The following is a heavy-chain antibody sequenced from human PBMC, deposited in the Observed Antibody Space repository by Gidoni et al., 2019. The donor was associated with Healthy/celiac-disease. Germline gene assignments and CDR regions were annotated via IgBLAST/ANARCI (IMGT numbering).Heavy chain of an antibody. V-gene: IGHV4-34*01. CDR3: ARDFMITFGKDY. CDR1: GGSFRGYY. CDR2: INHMGSS. J-gene: IGHJ4*02. D-gene: IGHD3-16*01. Sequence: QVQLQQWGAGLLKPAETLSLTCAVYGGSFRGYYWSWLRQPPGKGLEWSGEINHMGSSNYNPSLKSRVTISVDTSKNQFSLKLSSVTAADTAVYYCARDFMITFGKDYWGQGTLVTVSS.